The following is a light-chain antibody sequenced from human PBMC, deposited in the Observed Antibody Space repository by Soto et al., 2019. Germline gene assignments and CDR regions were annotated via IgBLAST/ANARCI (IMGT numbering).Light chain of an antibody. J-gene: IGLJ1*01. V-gene: IGLV1-44*01. CDR3: AAWDDSLNGYV. Sequence: QSALNQPPSASGSPGQSVTISCTGTSSDVGAYDYVSWYQQLPGTAPKLLIYSNNQRPSGVPDRFSGSKSGTSASLAISGLQSEDEAHYYCAAWDDSLNGYVFGTGTKVTVL. CDR1: SSDVGAYDY. CDR2: SNN.